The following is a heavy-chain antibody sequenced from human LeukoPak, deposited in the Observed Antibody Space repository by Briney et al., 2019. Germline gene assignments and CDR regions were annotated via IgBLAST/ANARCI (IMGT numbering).Heavy chain of an antibody. CDR3: ARDGNAMVRGYAFEI. V-gene: IGHV4-30-4*01. J-gene: IGHJ3*02. D-gene: IGHD3-10*01. CDR1: GDSISSGDYD. CDR2: IYSSGST. Sequence: SQTLSLTCSVSGDSISSGDYDWSWLRQPPGTGLEWIGYIYSSGSTYYNPSLKSRVTISVDTSKNQFSLKLSSVTAADTAVYYCARDGNAMVRGYAFEIWGQGTMVTVSS.